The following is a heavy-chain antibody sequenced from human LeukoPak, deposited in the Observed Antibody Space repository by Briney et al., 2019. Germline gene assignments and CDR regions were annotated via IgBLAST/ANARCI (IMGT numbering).Heavy chain of an antibody. Sequence: SGGTTYYADSVKGRFTISRDNAKNSLYLQMNSLRVEDTAVYYCARGGAARPDFWGQGTLVTVSS. J-gene: IGHJ4*02. CDR2: SGGTT. V-gene: IGHV3-48*03. D-gene: IGHD6-6*01. CDR3: ARGGAARPDF.